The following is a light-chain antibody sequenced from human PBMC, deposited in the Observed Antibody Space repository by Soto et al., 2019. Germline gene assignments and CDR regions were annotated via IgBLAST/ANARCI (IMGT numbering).Light chain of an antibody. CDR2: GNS. J-gene: IGLJ2*01. CDR3: QSYDSSLNAVV. CDR1: SSNIGARYD. V-gene: IGLV1-40*01. Sequence: QSVLTQPPSVSGAPGQRVTISCTGSSSNIGARYDVHWYQQLPGTAPKLLIYGNSNRPSGVPDRFSGSKSGTSASLAITGLQAEDEGDYYCQSYDSSLNAVVFGGGTKLTVL.